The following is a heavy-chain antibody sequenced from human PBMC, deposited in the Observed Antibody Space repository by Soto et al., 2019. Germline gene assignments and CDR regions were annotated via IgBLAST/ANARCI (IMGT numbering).Heavy chain of an antibody. V-gene: IGHV1-46*01. J-gene: IGHJ4*02. CDR3: ARGYYFDY. CDR2: INPSGGST. CDR1: GYTFTSYY. Sequence: QVQLVQSGAEVKKPGASVKVSCKASGYTFTSYYMQWVRQVPGQGLEWMGIINPSGGSTSYAQKFKVRVTMTQDTSTSTVYKELSSLRSEDTAVYYCARGYYFDYGGQGTLVTVSS.